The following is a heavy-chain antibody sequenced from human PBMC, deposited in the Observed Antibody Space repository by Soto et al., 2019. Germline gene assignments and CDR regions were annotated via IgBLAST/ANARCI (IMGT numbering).Heavy chain of an antibody. CDR2: IYYSGSA. D-gene: IGHD3-22*01. V-gene: IGHV4-59*08. J-gene: IGHJ6*02. CDR3: ARFYYDSSGYLPSPYYYYYGMDV. CDR1: GGSMNTYY. Sequence: SETLSLTCTVSGGSMNTYYWGWFRQPPGKGLEWVGYIYYSGSATYSPSLKSRVTISVDTSKNQFSLKLDSVTAADTAVYYRARFYYDSSGYLPSPYYYYYGMDVWGQGTTVTVSS.